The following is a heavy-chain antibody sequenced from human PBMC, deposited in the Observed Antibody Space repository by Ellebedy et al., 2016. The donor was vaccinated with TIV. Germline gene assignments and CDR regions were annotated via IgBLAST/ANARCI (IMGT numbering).Heavy chain of an antibody. V-gene: IGHV1-2*02. CDR1: GYTFTGYY. J-gene: IGHJ4*02. CDR2: INPNGDGT. CDR3: ARDHSRWFGEFFFAY. D-gene: IGHD3-10*01. Sequence: AASVKVSCKASGYTFTGYYMHWVRQAPGQGLEWMGWINPNGDGTFYPQRFQGRVTMTRDTSNSTAYMELSRLRSDDTAVYYCARDHSRWFGEFFFAYWGQGTLVTVSS.